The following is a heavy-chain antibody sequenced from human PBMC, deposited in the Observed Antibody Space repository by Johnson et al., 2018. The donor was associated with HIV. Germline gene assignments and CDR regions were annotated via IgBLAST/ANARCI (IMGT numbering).Heavy chain of an antibody. V-gene: IGHV3-74*03. CDR3: ARKQWLEIPSDGLDV. D-gene: IGHD6-19*01. CDR1: GFTLSRYW. Sequence: VQLVESGGGLVQPGGSLRLSCGASGFTLSRYWMNWVRQPPGKGLEWVARIHSDGSDTAYADSVKGRFPISRDNAKKTLYLQMNSLRAEDTAVYYCARKQWLEIPSDGLDVWGQGTMVTVAS. J-gene: IGHJ3*01. CDR2: IHSDGSDT.